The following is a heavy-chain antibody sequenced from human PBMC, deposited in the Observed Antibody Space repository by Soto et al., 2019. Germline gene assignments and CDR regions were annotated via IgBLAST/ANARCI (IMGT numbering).Heavy chain of an antibody. CDR3: ARKEAKIYYYYYMDV. Sequence: GGSLRLSCAASGFTFSDYYMSWIRQAPGKGLEWVSYISSSGSTIYYADSVKGRFTIPRDNAKNSLYLQMNSLRAEDTAVYYCARKEAKIYYYYYMDVWGKGTTVTVSS. CDR2: ISSSGSTI. D-gene: IGHD5-12*01. CDR1: GFTFSDYY. J-gene: IGHJ6*03. V-gene: IGHV3-11*01.